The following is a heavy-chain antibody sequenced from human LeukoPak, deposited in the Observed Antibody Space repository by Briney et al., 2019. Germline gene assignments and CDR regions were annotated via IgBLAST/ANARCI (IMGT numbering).Heavy chain of an antibody. V-gene: IGHV3-23*01. CDR2: ISGNAGST. J-gene: IGHJ4*02. CDR3: AKYGASGWSGYCDY. Sequence: GGCLRLSCAASGFIFSNYAMTWVRQAPGKGLEWVSSISGNAGSTYYIDSVKGRFTISRDNSKNTLFLQMNSLRAEDTGMYYCAKYGASGWSGYCDYWGQGTLVTVSS. CDR1: GFIFSNYA. D-gene: IGHD4/OR15-4a*01.